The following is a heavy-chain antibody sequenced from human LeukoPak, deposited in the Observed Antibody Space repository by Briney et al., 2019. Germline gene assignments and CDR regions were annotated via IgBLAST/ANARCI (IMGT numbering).Heavy chain of an antibody. Sequence: GGSLRLSCAASGFTFDDYAVHWVRQAPGKGLEWVSGISWNSGSIGYADSVKGRFTISRDNAKNSLYLQMNSLRAEDTALYYCASTDYWGQGTLVTVSS. J-gene: IGHJ4*02. CDR2: ISWNSGSI. CDR1: GFTFDDYA. V-gene: IGHV3-9*01. CDR3: ASTDY.